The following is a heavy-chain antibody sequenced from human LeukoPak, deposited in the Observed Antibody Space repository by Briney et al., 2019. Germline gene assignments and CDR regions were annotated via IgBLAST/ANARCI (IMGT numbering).Heavy chain of an antibody. CDR1: GFTFSSYN. Sequence: GGSLRLSCAASGFTFSSYNMNWVRQAPGKGLEWVSYISTGSSTTYYADSVKGRFTISRDNVENSLYLQMNSLRDEDTAAYYCARVAAGYSVNYFDYWGQGTLVTVSS. J-gene: IGHJ4*02. CDR2: ISTGSSTT. V-gene: IGHV3-48*02. D-gene: IGHD4-23*01. CDR3: ARVAAGYSVNYFDY.